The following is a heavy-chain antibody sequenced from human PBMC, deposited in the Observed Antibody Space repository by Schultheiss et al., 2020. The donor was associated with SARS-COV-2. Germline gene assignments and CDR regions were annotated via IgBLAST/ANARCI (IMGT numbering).Heavy chain of an antibody. CDR1: GFTFSSYW. Sequence: GGSLRLSCAGSGFTFSSYWMHWVRQAPGKGLEWVSYISSSGSTIYYADSVKGRFTISRDNAKNSLYLQMNSLRAEDTAVYYCARGLRSVPAAPSDYWGQGTLVTVSS. V-gene: IGHV3-48*04. D-gene: IGHD2-2*01. J-gene: IGHJ4*02. CDR3: ARGLRSVPAAPSDY. CDR2: ISSSGSTI.